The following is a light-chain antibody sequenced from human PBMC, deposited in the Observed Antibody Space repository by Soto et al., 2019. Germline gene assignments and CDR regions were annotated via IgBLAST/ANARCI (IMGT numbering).Light chain of an antibody. CDR2: LEGSGSY. Sequence: QSVLTQSSSASASLGSSVKLTCTLSSGHNNYIIAWHQQQPGKAPRYLMRLEGSGSYNKGSGVPDRFSGSSSGADRYLTISNLQSEDEADYSCETWDSNTWVFGGGTQLTVL. CDR1: SGHNNYI. J-gene: IGLJ3*02. CDR3: ETWDSNTWV. V-gene: IGLV4-60*03.